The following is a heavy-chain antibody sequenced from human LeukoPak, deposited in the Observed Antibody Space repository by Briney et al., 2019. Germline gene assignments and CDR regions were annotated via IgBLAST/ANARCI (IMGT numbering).Heavy chain of an antibody. CDR2: INHSGST. D-gene: IGHD6-13*01. V-gene: IGHV4-34*01. Sequence: SETLSLTCAVYGGSFSGYYWIWIRQPPGKGLEWIGEINHSGSTNYNPSLKSRVTISVDTSKNQFSLKLSSVTAADTAVYYCARERYAGIAAPLWFWGQGTLVTVSS. CDR3: ARERYAGIAAPLWF. J-gene: IGHJ4*02. CDR1: GGSFSGYY.